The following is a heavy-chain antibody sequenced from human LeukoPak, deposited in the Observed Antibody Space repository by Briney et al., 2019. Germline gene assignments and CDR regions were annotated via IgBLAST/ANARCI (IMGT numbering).Heavy chain of an antibody. D-gene: IGHD6-19*01. CDR3: ARVGYSSGWYGSHDAFDI. CDR1: GYTFTSYD. Sequence: ASVKVSCKASGYTFTSYDINWVRQATGQGLGWMGWMNPNSGNTGYAQKFQGRVTMTRNTSISTAYMELSSLRSEDTAVYYCARVGYSSGWYGSHDAFDIWGQGTMVTVSS. V-gene: IGHV1-8*01. J-gene: IGHJ3*02. CDR2: MNPNSGNT.